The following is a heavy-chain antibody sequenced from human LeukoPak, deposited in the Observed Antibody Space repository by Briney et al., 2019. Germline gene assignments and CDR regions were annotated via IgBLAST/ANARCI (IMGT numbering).Heavy chain of an antibody. CDR1: GHTFTNYG. J-gene: IGHJ4*02. D-gene: IGHD3-10*01. CDR2: ISAYNSNT. CDR3: AREHYYGSGSYYSFDY. V-gene: IGHV1-18*01. Sequence: ASVKVSCKAYGHTFTNYGISWVRQAPGQGLEWMGWISAYNSNTNYAQKFQGRVTMTTDTSTSTAYMELRSLRSDDTAVYYCAREHYYGSGSYYSFDYWGQGTLVTVSS.